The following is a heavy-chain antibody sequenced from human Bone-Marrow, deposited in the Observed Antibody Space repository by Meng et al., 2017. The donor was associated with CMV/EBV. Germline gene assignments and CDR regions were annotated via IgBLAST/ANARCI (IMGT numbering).Heavy chain of an antibody. CDR1: GFTLSSHS. D-gene: IGHD3-10*01. V-gene: IGHV3-21*01. J-gene: IGHJ5*01. CDR2: VYRRGNFM. CDR3: VRDGRQFVSGGYWCDS. Sequence: GESLKIXCAASGFTLSSHSMHWVRQPAGKGLEMVLAVYRRGNFMYYWASVKGRFATARDNANNAVYLQMDRLRVYVTAIYYCVRDGRQFVSGGYWCDSWGRGRLVTVSS.